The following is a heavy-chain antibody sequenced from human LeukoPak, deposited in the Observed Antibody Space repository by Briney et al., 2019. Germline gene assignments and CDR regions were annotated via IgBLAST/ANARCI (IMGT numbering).Heavy chain of an antibody. Sequence: GGSLRLSCAASGFTFDDYTMHWDRQAPGKGLEWVSLISWDGGSTYYADSVKGRFTISRDNSKNSLYLQMNSLRTEDTALYYCAKSKTAVTTGYLDYWGQGTLVTVSS. J-gene: IGHJ4*02. V-gene: IGHV3-43*01. CDR3: AKSKTAVTTGYLDY. CDR1: GFTFDDYT. D-gene: IGHD4-17*01. CDR2: ISWDGGST.